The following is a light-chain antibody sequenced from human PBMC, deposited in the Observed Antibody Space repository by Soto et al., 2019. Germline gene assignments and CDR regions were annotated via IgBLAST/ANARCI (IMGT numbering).Light chain of an antibody. Sequence: QSVLTQPASVSGSPGQSITISCTGTSSDVGAYNRVSWYQQRSGKAPKLMLYEINKRPSGVPDRFSGSKSGNTASLTVSGLQAEDEADYYCSSSAGSNNFPYVFGTGTKVTVL. CDR1: SSDVGAYNR. CDR3: SSSAGSNNFPYV. CDR2: EIN. J-gene: IGLJ1*01. V-gene: IGLV2-8*01.